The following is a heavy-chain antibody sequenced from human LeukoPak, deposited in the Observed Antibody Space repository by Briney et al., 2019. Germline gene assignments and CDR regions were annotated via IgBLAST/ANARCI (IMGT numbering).Heavy chain of an antibody. Sequence: ASVKVSCKASGYTFTSYDINWVRQAPGQGLEWMGRINPNSGGTNYAQKFQGRVTMTRDTSISTAYMELSRLRSDDTAVYYCARGKQWLVNYWGQGTLVTVSS. CDR1: GYTFTSYD. J-gene: IGHJ4*02. CDR3: ARGKQWLVNY. V-gene: IGHV1-2*06. D-gene: IGHD6-19*01. CDR2: INPNSGGT.